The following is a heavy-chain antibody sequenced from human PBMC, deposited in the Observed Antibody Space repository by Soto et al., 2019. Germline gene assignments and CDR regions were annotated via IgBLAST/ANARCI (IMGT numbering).Heavy chain of an antibody. CDR2: ISYSGNT. CDR1: GDSVSSGSYY. V-gene: IGHV4-61*01. CDR3: ARHYSGSYYSHWFDP. Sequence: ETLSLTCSVSGDSVSSGSYYWSWVRQPPGKGLEWIGYISYSGNTNYNPSLQSRVTISVDTSKNQFSLKLRSVTAADTAMYYCARHYSGSYYSHWFDPWGQGTPVTVS. J-gene: IGHJ5*02. D-gene: IGHD1-26*01.